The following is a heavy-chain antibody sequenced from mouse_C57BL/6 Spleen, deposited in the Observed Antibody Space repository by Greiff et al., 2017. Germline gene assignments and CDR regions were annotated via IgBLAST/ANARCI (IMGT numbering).Heavy chain of an antibody. J-gene: IGHJ2*01. Sequence: VHVKQSGPELVKPGASVKISCKASGYSFTDYNMNWVKQSNGKSLEWIGVINPNYGTTSYNQKFKGKATLTVDQSSSTAYMQLNSLTSEDSAVYYCASQYYGSSYYFDYWGQGTTLTVSS. CDR1: GYSFTDYN. D-gene: IGHD1-1*01. V-gene: IGHV1-39*01. CDR2: INPNYGTT. CDR3: ASQYYGSSYYFDY.